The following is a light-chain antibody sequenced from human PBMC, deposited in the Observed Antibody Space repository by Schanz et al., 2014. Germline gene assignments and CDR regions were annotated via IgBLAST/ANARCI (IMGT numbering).Light chain of an antibody. CDR3: SSYTSSNTVV. Sequence: QSALTQPPSASGSPGQSVTISCTGTSTDVGGYKYVTWYQQHPGKAPKLIIFDVSVRSSGVPDRFSGSKSGNTASLTISGLQAEDEADYYCSSYTSSNTVVFGGGTKLTVL. CDR1: STDVGGYKY. CDR2: DVS. V-gene: IGLV2-8*01. J-gene: IGLJ2*01.